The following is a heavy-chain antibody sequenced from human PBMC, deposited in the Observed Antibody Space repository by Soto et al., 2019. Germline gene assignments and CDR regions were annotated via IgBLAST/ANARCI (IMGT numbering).Heavy chain of an antibody. V-gene: IGHV3-49*05. Sequence: KPGGSLRLSCTASGFTFGDYAMSWFRQAPGKGLEWVGFIRSKAYGGTTEYAASVKGRFTISRDDSKSIAYLQMNSLKTEDTAVYYCTREREMVRGALDYYYYGMDVWGQGTTVTVSS. J-gene: IGHJ6*02. D-gene: IGHD3-10*01. CDR3: TREREMVRGALDYYYYGMDV. CDR2: IRSKAYGGTT. CDR1: GFTFGDYA.